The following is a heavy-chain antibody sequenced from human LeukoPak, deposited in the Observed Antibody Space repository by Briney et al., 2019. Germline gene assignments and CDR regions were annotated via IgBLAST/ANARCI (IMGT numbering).Heavy chain of an antibody. Sequence: GGSLRLSCAASGFTFSNYDMNWVRQAPGKGLEWVASITPSSKYIYYADSVKDRLTISRDNAKNSLYLQMNSLRAEDRAVYFCAREDSSAFDLWGQGTMVTVSS. CDR2: ITPSSKYI. J-gene: IGHJ3*01. D-gene: IGHD6-25*01. V-gene: IGHV3-21*01. CDR1: GFTFSNYD. CDR3: AREDSSAFDL.